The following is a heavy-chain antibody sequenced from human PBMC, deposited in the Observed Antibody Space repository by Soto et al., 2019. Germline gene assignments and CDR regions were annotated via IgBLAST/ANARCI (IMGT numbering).Heavy chain of an antibody. V-gene: IGHV3-23*01. CDR3: AKPHCSGGSCYYYYGMDV. CDR2: IGGGDGTT. Sequence: EVQLLESGGDLVQPGGSMRLSCAASGFTFTNFAMSWVRQAPGKGLEWVSTIGGGDGTTYYADSVKGRFTISRDNSNNALYLQMNSLRAEDTAVYYCAKPHCSGGSCYYYYGMDVWGQGTTVTVSS. D-gene: IGHD2-15*01. CDR1: GFTFTNFA. J-gene: IGHJ6*02.